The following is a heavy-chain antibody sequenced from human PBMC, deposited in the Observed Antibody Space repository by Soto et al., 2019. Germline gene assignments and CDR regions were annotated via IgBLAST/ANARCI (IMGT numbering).Heavy chain of an antibody. J-gene: IGHJ6*02. CDR2: INPSGGST. V-gene: IGHV1-46*01. CDR1: GYTFTSYY. D-gene: IGHD3-3*01. Sequence: ASVKVSCKASGYTFTSYYMHWVRQAPGQGLEWMGIINPSGGSTSYAQKFQGRVTMTRDTSTSTVYMELSSLRSEDTAVYYCARDLSPITIFGVVITRYGMDVWGQGTTVTVSS. CDR3: ARDLSPITIFGVVITRYGMDV.